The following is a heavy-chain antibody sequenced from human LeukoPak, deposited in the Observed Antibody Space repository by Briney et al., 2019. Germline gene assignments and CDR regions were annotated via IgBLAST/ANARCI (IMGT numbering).Heavy chain of an antibody. Sequence: PGGSLRLSCAASGFTFSDYYMSWIRQAPGKGLEWVSYITSSGTTMYYADSVKGRFTISRDNAKNSLYLQMNSLRAEDTAVYYCARDRANDYGDYWGQGTLVTVSS. CDR3: ARDRANDYGDY. V-gene: IGHV3-11*04. J-gene: IGHJ4*02. CDR1: GFTFSDYY. CDR2: ITSSGTTM.